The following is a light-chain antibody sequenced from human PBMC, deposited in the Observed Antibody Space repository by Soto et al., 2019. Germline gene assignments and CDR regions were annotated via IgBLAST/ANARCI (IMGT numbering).Light chain of an antibody. CDR2: GAS. J-gene: IGKJ4*01. CDR3: QQYNTWPPLT. V-gene: IGKV3-15*01. CDR1: QSVSSN. Sequence: ILMTQSPATLSVSPGERATLSCRASQSVSSNLAWYQQKPGQTPRLLIYGASTRATGIPARFSGSGSGTEFTLTISSLQSEDFAVYYCQQYNTWPPLTFGGGTKVEIK.